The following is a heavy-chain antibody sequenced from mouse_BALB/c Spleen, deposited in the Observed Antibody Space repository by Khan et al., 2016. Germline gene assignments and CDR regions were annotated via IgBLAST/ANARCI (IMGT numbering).Heavy chain of an antibody. CDR3: ARADYDYCFAY. CDR2: IDPANGNT. V-gene: IGHV14-3*02. J-gene: IGHJ3*01. Sequence: VQLQQSGAELVKPGASVKLSCTASGFNIKDTYMHWVQQRPEQGLEWIGKIDPANGNTKYDPNFQGKATITADTSSNQAYLQLSSRTSEDTSYYYGARADYDYCFAYWSQGTLVTISA. D-gene: IGHD2-4*01. CDR1: GFNIKDTY.